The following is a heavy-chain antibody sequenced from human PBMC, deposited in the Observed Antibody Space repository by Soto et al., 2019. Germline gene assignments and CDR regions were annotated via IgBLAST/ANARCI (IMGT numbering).Heavy chain of an antibody. CDR3: ATIGYCSGGSCRPYYFDY. D-gene: IGHD2-15*01. Sequence: EASVKVSCKASGYTFTSYAMHWVRQAPGQRLEWMGWINAGNGNTKYSQKFQGRVTITRDTSASTAYMELSSLRSEDTAVYYCATIGYCSGGSCRPYYFDYWGQGTLVTVSS. J-gene: IGHJ4*02. CDR1: GYTFTSYA. V-gene: IGHV1-3*01. CDR2: INAGNGNT.